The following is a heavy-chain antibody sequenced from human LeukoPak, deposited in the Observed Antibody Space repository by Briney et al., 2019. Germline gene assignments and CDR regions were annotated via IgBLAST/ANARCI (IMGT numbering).Heavy chain of an antibody. CDR3: ARGGYPDWFDP. CDR1: GYTFTGYY. Sequence: ASVKVSCKASGYTFTGYYMHWVRQAPGQGLEWMGWISAYNGNTNYAQKLQGRVTMTTDTSTSTAYMELRSLRSDDTAVYYCARGGYPDWFDPWGQGTLVTVSS. V-gene: IGHV1-18*04. D-gene: IGHD6-13*01. CDR2: ISAYNGNT. J-gene: IGHJ5*02.